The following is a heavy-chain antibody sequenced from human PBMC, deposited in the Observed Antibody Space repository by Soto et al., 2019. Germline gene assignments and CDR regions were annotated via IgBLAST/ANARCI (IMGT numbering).Heavy chain of an antibody. V-gene: IGHV4-39*02. CDR3: ARDAWRSGRKVFDY. D-gene: IGHD1-26*01. CDR2: IYYSGST. Sequence: PSETLSLTCTVSDVSINSSSDYWGWIRQPPGKGLEWIGSIYYSGSTYYNPSLKSRVTMSVDTSKNQFSLKLSSVSAADTALYYCARDAWRSGRKVFDYWGRGTMVTVSS. CDR1: DVSINSSSDY. J-gene: IGHJ4*02.